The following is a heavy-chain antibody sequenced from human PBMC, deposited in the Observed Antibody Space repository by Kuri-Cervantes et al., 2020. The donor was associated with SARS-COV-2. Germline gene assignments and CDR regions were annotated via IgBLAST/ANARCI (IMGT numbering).Heavy chain of an antibody. Sequence: SVKVSCKASGYTFSSYGISWVRQAPGQGLEWMGGIIPTFGIENYAQKFQGRVTITADESTSTAYMELSSLRSEDTAVYYCARRGYCSGGSCYSSLRGAFDIRGQGTMVTVSS. J-gene: IGHJ3*02. D-gene: IGHD2-15*01. CDR3: ARRGYCSGGSCYSSLRGAFDI. V-gene: IGHV1-69*13. CDR2: IIPTFGIE. CDR1: GYTFSSYG.